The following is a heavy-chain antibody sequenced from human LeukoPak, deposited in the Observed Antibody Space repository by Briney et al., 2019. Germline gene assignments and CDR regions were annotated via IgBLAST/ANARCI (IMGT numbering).Heavy chain of an antibody. D-gene: IGHD6-19*01. J-gene: IGHJ4*02. Sequence: GGSLRLSCAASGFTFSSYSMNWVRQAPGKGLEWVSYISSSSGTIYYADSVKGRFTISRDNAKNSLYLQMNSLRAEDTAVYYCASRLGYWGQGTLVTVSS. CDR2: ISSSSGTI. CDR1: GFTFSSYS. CDR3: ASRLGY. V-gene: IGHV3-48*01.